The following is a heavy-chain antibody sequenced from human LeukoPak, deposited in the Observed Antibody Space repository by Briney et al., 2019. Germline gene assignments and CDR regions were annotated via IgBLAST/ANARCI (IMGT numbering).Heavy chain of an antibody. CDR3: ARGGDIYGMDV. CDR2: IIPIFGTA. Sequence: SVTVSCKASGGTFSSYGITWVRQAPGQGLEWMGGIIPIFGTANYAQKFQGRVTISADEPTSTVSTSTVYMELSSLRSEDTAVYYCARGGDIYGMDVWGQGTTVTVSS. CDR1: GGTFSSYG. J-gene: IGHJ6*02. D-gene: IGHD3-10*01. V-gene: IGHV1-69*13.